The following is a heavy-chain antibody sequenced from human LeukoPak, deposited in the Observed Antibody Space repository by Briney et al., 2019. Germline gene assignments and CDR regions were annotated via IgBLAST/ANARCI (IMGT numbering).Heavy chain of an antibody. CDR1: GFPFSSYG. J-gene: IGHJ4*02. D-gene: IGHD6-19*01. Sequence: GGSLRLSCAASGFPFSSYGMRWVRQAPGKGLEWVAFIPYDGSDKFYADSVKGRFTISRDNAKNSVYLQMNSLRAEDTAVYYCAREPKQWLTPIDYWGQGTLVTVSS. CDR3: AREPKQWLTPIDY. CDR2: IPYDGSDK. V-gene: IGHV3-30*02.